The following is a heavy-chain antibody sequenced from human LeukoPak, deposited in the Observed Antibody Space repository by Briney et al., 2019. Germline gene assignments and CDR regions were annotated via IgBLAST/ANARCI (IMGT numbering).Heavy chain of an antibody. Sequence: SETLSLTCTVSGGSIGSYYWSWIRQPPGKGLEWIGYIYYSGSTNYNPSLKSRVTISVDTSKNQFSLKLSSVTAADTAVYYCAREYGDDSSGYSHFDYWGQGTLVTVSS. CDR3: AREYGDDSSGYSHFDY. D-gene: IGHD3-22*01. V-gene: IGHV4-59*01. J-gene: IGHJ4*02. CDR2: IYYSGST. CDR1: GGSIGSYY.